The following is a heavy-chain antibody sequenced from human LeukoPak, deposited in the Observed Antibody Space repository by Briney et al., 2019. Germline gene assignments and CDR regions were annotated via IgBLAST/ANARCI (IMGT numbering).Heavy chain of an antibody. J-gene: IGHJ6*02. Sequence: GGSLRLSCAASGFTFSDYYMSWIRQAPGKGLEWVSYISSSGSTISYADSVKGRFTISRDNSKNTLYLQMNSLRAEDTAVYYCANDETRYYYDSSGYYPVPYGMDVWGQGTTVTVSS. CDR1: GFTFSDYY. V-gene: IGHV3-11*01. CDR3: ANDETRYYYDSSGYYPVPYGMDV. CDR2: ISSSGSTI. D-gene: IGHD3-22*01.